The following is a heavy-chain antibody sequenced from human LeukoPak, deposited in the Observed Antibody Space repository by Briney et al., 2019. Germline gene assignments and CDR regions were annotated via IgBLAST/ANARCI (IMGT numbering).Heavy chain of an antibody. V-gene: IGHV4-38-2*02. CDR3: ARRYSSSSFYFDY. CDR1: GYSISSGYY. Sequence: SETLSLTCTVSGYSISSGYYWGWIRPPPGKGLEWIGSIYHSGSTYYNPSLKSRVTISVDTSKNQFSLKLSSVTAADTAVYYCARRYSSSSFYFDYWGQGTLVTVSS. J-gene: IGHJ4*02. CDR2: IYHSGST. D-gene: IGHD6-13*01.